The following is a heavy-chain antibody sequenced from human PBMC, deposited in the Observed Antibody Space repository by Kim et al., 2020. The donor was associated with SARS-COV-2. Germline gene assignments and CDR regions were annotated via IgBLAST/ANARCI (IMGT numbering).Heavy chain of an antibody. V-gene: IGHV3-21*01. Sequence: GGSLRLSCAASGFTFSSYSMNWVRQAPGKGLEWVSSISSSSSYIYYADSVKGRFTISRDNAKNSLYLQMNSLRAEDTAVYYCARGQVVYGDYVGPDAFDIWGQGTMVTVSS. CDR3: ARGQVVYGDYVGPDAFDI. D-gene: IGHD4-17*01. J-gene: IGHJ3*02. CDR1: GFTFSSYS. CDR2: ISSSSSYI.